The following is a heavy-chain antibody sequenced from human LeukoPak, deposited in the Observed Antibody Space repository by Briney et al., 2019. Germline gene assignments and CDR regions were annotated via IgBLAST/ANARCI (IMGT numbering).Heavy chain of an antibody. CDR2: ISSSCSTI. CDR1: GFTFRDYY. Sequence: GGSLRLSCAASGFTFRDYYMRWIRQAPGKGLEWVSYISSSCSTIYYADSVKGRFTTSRDNAKNSLYLQMNSLRAEDTAVYYCASPGEAAPGSVQHWGQGTLVTVSS. CDR3: ASPGEAAPGSVQH. D-gene: IGHD6-6*01. J-gene: IGHJ1*01. V-gene: IGHV3-11*01.